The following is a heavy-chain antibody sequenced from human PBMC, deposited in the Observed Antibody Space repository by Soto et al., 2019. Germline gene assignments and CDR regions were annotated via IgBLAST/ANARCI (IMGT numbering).Heavy chain of an antibody. CDR2: IWYDGSNK. Sequence: GGSLRLSCAASGFTFSSYGMHWVRQAPGKGLEWVAVIWYDGSNKYYADSVKGRFTISRDNSKNTLYLQMNSLRAEDTAVYYCARDGDPYYDILTGPLYMDVWGKGTTVTVSS. CDR1: GFTFSSYG. CDR3: ARDGDPYYDILTGPLYMDV. J-gene: IGHJ6*03. D-gene: IGHD3-9*01. V-gene: IGHV3-33*01.